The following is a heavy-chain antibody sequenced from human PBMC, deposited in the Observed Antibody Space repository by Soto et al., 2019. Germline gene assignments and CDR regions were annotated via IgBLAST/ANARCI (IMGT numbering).Heavy chain of an antibody. CDR3: ARGLRSWVLRAFDI. D-gene: IGHD6-6*01. J-gene: IGHJ3*02. CDR1: GFTFSSYW. Sequence: GGSLRLSCAASGFTFSSYWMSWVRQAPGKGLEWVANIKQDGSEKYYVDSVKGRFTISRDNAKNSLYLQMNSLRAEDTAVYYCARGLRSWVLRAFDIWGKGTMVTVSS. CDR2: IKQDGSEK. V-gene: IGHV3-7*01.